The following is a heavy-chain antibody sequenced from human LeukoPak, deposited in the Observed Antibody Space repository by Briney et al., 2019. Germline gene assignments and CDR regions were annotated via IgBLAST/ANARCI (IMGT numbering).Heavy chain of an antibody. CDR1: GGSIGTYC. Sequence: SETLSLTCTVSGGSIGTYCWSWIRQPPGKGLEWVGYIYYSGSTNYNPSLKSRVTISVDTSKNQFSLKLSSVAAADTAVYYCARNELWFPFDYWGQGTLVTVSP. J-gene: IGHJ4*02. CDR2: IYYSGST. CDR3: ARNELWFPFDY. V-gene: IGHV4-59*01. D-gene: IGHD5-18*01.